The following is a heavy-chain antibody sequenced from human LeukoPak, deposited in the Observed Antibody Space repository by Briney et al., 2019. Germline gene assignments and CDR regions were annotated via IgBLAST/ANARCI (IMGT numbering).Heavy chain of an antibody. Sequence: ASVKVSCKASGYTFTGYYMHWVRQAPGQGLEWMGWISAYNGNTNYAQKLQGRVTMTTDTSTSTAYMELRSLRSDDTAVYYCAREGELLSPDYWGQGTLVTVSS. CDR3: AREGELLSPDY. V-gene: IGHV1-18*04. CDR2: ISAYNGNT. J-gene: IGHJ4*02. CDR1: GYTFTGYY. D-gene: IGHD3-10*01.